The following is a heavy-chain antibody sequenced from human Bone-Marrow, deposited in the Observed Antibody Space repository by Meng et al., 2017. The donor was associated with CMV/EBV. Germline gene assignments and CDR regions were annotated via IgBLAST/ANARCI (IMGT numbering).Heavy chain of an antibody. V-gene: IGHV3-30*02. J-gene: IGHJ6*02. CDR3: ARDPIYYDFWSGYLRGDYYYYGMDV. CDR1: GFSFNSYA. D-gene: IGHD3-3*01. Sequence: GGSLRLSCAASGFSFNSYAMHWVRQPPGKGLEWVTFIRYDGNNVYYADSVKGRFTVSRDNSKNTLHLQMNRLRPEDTAVYYCARDPIYYDFWSGYLRGDYYYYGMDVWGQGTTVTVSS. CDR2: IRYDGNNV.